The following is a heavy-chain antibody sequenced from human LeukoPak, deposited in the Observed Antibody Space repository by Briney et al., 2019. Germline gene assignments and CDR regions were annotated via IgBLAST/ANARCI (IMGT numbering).Heavy chain of an antibody. CDR3: ARAGGGYYDSSGSDAFDI. Sequence: SETLSLTCTVSGGSISSYYWSWIRQPPGKGLEWIGYIYYSGSTNYNPSLKSRVTISVDTSKNQFSLKLSSVTAADTAVYYCARAGGGYYDSSGSDAFDIWGQGTMVTVSS. CDR2: IYYSGST. J-gene: IGHJ3*02. CDR1: GGSISSYY. D-gene: IGHD3-22*01. V-gene: IGHV4-59*01.